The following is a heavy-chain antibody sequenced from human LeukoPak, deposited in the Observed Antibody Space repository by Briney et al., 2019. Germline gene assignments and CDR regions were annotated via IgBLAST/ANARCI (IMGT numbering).Heavy chain of an antibody. CDR1: GFTFSSYA. D-gene: IGHD2-2*01. CDR2: ITGGGGNT. CDR3: ANPPYCSSTSCYQDAYYYYMDV. Sequence: GGSLRLSCAASGFTFSSYAMTWVRQAAGKGLEWVSAITGGGGNTYYADSVKGRFTISRDNSKNTPYLQMNSLRAEDTALYYCANPPYCSSTSCYQDAYYYYMDVWGKGTTVTVSS. V-gene: IGHV3-23*01. J-gene: IGHJ6*03.